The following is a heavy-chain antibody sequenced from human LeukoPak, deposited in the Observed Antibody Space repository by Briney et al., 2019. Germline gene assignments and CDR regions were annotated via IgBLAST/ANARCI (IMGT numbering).Heavy chain of an antibody. D-gene: IGHD4-17*01. CDR2: ISSSSSYI. CDR1: GSTFSSYS. CDR3: ARNYGDYEGRYYFDY. J-gene: IGHJ4*02. V-gene: IGHV3-21*01. Sequence: GGSLRLSCAASGSTFSSYSMNWGRQAPGKGLEWVSSISSSSSYIYYADSVKGRFTISRDNAKTSLYLQMNSLRAEDTAVHYCARNYGDYEGRYYFDYWGQGTLVTVSS.